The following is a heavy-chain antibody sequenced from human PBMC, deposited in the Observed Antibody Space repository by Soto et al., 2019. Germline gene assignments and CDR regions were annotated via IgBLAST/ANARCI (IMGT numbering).Heavy chain of an antibody. D-gene: IGHD1-1*01. CDR2: IRGNTYGGTT. V-gene: IGHV3-49*03. CDR1: GFTFADYG. CDR3: ATDYIVWTNRVGLAV. J-gene: IGHJ6*02. Sequence: SLRLSCTASGFTFADYGLSWFGQAPGKGLEWVGFIRGNTYGGTTEYAASVKDRFTISRDDSKSITYLQMNSLRTEDTAVYYCATDYIVWTNRVGLAVCGQGTTVTVSS.